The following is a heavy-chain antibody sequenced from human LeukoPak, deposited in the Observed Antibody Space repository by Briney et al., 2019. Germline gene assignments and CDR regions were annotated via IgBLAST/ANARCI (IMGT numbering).Heavy chain of an antibody. Sequence: SSETLSLTCTVSGGSISSDYWSWIRQPPGKGLEWIGYIHYSGRTNYNPSLKSRITISVDTSKTQFSLKLSSVTAADTAVYYCATLRGSSSAVFDYWGQGILVTVSS. J-gene: IGHJ4*02. CDR2: IHYSGRT. D-gene: IGHD2-2*01. CDR3: ATLRGSSSAVFDY. V-gene: IGHV4-59*08. CDR1: GGSISSDY.